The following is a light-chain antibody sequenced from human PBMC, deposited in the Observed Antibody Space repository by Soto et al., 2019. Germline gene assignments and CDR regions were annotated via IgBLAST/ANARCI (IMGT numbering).Light chain of an antibody. CDR1: NNL. J-gene: IGLJ1*01. CDR2: EGT. CDR3: CAYVGARSYV. V-gene: IGLV2-23*01. Sequence: QSVLTQPASVSGSPGQSIAIAFTGTNNLVSWYQQHPGKAPKVVPYEGTKRPSGVSNRFSGSNSGSTASLTISGLQAEDEAHYFCCAYVGARSYVFGPGTKVTVL.